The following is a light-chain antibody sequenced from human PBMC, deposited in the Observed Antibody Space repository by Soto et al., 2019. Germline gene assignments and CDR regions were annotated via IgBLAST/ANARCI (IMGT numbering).Light chain of an antibody. CDR1: QGMSSW. J-gene: IGKJ4*01. CDR2: TAS. Sequence: DIQMTQSPSSVSASVGDRVTITCRASQGMSSWLAWYQQKPGKAPNLLIHTASSLQSGFPSRFSGSGSGTDFTLTISSLQPEDFATYYCQQANSFPLTFGGGTKVEIK. V-gene: IGKV1-12*01. CDR3: QQANSFPLT.